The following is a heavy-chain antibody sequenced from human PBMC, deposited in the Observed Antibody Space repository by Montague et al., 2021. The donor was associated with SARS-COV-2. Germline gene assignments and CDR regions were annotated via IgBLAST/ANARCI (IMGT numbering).Heavy chain of an antibody. CDR1: GDSVSSNNAA. Sequence: CAISGDSVSSNNAAWNWIRQSPSRGLEWLGRTNYRSKWHYDYAVSVKSRILIIPDTFENQFSLQLNSVTPEDTAVYYCARVAHISSSWTFSGYGMDVWGQGTTVTVSS. CDR3: ARVAHISSSWTFSGYGMDV. D-gene: IGHD6-6*01. J-gene: IGHJ6*02. CDR2: TNYRSKWHY. V-gene: IGHV6-1*01.